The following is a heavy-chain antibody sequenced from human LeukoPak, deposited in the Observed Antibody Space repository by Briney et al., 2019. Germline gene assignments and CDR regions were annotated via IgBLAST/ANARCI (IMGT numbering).Heavy chain of an antibody. V-gene: IGHV3-74*01. CDR3: TRERYYDTHFDY. CDR1: GFAFSDYW. J-gene: IGHJ4*02. D-gene: IGHD3-22*01. CDR2: INSDGSMR. Sequence: SGGSLRLSCAASGFAFSDYWMHWVRQAPGKGLVWVSRINSDGSMRHYADSAKGRFTISRDNAKNTLYLQMDSLRAEDTAVYYCTRERYYDTHFDYWGQGTLVTGSS.